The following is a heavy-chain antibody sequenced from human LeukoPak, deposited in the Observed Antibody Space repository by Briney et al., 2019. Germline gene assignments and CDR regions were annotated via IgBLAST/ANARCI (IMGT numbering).Heavy chain of an antibody. Sequence: SETLSLTCSVSGDSISTYYWSWIRQPPGKGLEWIGYVYYSGSTNYNPSLKSRVNISVDTSKNQFSLKLSSVTAADTAVYYCARTTEGGYSYGYFYYYYMDVWGKGTTVTISS. CDR3: ARTTEGGYSYGYFYYYYMDV. CDR1: GDSISTYY. CDR2: VYYSGST. J-gene: IGHJ6*03. D-gene: IGHD5-18*01. V-gene: IGHV4-59*01.